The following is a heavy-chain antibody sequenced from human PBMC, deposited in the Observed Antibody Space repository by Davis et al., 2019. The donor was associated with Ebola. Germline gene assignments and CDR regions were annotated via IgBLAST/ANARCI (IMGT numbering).Heavy chain of an antibody. D-gene: IGHD6-19*01. Sequence: MPSETLSLTCTVSGGSIRSYYWSWIRQPPGKGLEWIGYIYYTGSTNYSPSLESRVTISVDTSKNQFSLKLSSASAADTAVYYCATVIRGWSSAYWGQGILVTVSS. J-gene: IGHJ4*02. CDR2: IYYTGST. V-gene: IGHV4-59*01. CDR3: ATVIRGWSSAY. CDR1: GGSIRSYY.